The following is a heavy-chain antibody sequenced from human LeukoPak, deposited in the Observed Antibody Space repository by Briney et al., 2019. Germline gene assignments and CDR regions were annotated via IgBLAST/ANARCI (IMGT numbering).Heavy chain of an antibody. CDR2: IYYSGST. D-gene: IGHD3-3*01. CDR3: ARELGHYDFWSGYYTKGWFDP. V-gene: IGHV4-59*01. J-gene: IGHJ5*02. Sequence: KPSETLSLTCTVFGGSISSYYWSWIRQPPGKGLEWIGYIYYSGSTNYNPSLKSRVTISVDTSKNQFSLKLSSVTAADTAVYYWARELGHYDFWSGYYTKGWFDPWGQGTLVTVSS. CDR1: GGSISSYY.